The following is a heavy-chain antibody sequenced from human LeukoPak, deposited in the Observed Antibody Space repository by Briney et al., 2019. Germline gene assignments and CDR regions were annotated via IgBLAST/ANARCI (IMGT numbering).Heavy chain of an antibody. CDR3: ARGADGVSSNSRGWFDP. CDR1: GFTFSSYS. Sequence: GGSLRLSCTASGFTFSSYSMNWVRQAPGKGLEWVSSISTSSSYIYYADPVKGRFTISRDNARNSLYLQMNTLRAEDTAVYSCARGADGVSSNSRGWFDPWGQGTLVTVSS. V-gene: IGHV3-21*01. CDR2: ISTSSSYI. J-gene: IGHJ5*02. D-gene: IGHD2-15*01.